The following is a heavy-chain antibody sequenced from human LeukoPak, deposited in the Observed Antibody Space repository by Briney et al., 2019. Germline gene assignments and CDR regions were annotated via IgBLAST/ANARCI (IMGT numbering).Heavy chain of an antibody. CDR2: INPNSGGT. CDR1: GYTFTGYY. V-gene: IGHV1-2*02. J-gene: IGHJ5*02. CDR3: ARDQEGCSSTSCYWVWFDP. D-gene: IGHD2-2*01. Sequence: ASVKVSCKASGYTFTGYYMHWVRQAPGQGLEWMGWINPNSGGTNYAQKFQGRVTMTRDTSISTAYMELSRLRSDDTAVYYCARDQEGCSSTSCYWVWFDPWGQGTLVTVSS.